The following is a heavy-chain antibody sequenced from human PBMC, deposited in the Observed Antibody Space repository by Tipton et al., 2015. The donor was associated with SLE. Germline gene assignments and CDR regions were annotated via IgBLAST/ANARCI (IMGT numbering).Heavy chain of an antibody. Sequence: SLRLSCAASGFTLSSYVTHWVRQAPGKGLEWVAVLSYDGSNKYYADSVKGRFTISRDNSKNTLYLQMNSLRAEDTAVYYCTRSPRGSAGWFDPWGQGTLVTVSS. J-gene: IGHJ5*02. D-gene: IGHD6-19*01. CDR1: GFTLSSYV. V-gene: IGHV3-30*03. CDR3: TRSPRGSAGWFDP. CDR2: LSYDGSNK.